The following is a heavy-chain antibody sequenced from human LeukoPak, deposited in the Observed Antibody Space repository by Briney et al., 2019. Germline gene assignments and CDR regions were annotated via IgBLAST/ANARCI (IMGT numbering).Heavy chain of an antibody. D-gene: IGHD2-2*01. J-gene: IGHJ4*02. Sequence: GGSLRLSCAASGFTFSSYWMYWVRQAPGKGLEWVSAISGSGTRTYYADSVKGRFTISRDNSKNTLYLQMNSLRAEDRAVYYCAKEQTSSGFFGYWGQGTLVTVSS. CDR3: AKEQTSSGFFGY. CDR2: ISGSGTRT. CDR1: GFTFSSYW. V-gene: IGHV3-23*01.